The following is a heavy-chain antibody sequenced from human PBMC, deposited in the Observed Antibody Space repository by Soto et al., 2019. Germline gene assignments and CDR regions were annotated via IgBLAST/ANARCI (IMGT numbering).Heavy chain of an antibody. CDR2: MFYSGAT. D-gene: IGHD2-15*01. CDR1: GGSISDISYC. Sequence: SETLSLSCTVSGGSISDISYCWGWIRQPPGKGLQWIGCMFYSGATYYNPSLKNRVTLSVDTSNNEFSLKLVSVTAPDTAVYYCARHKSGSDWLDPWGQGTLVTVSS. CDR3: ARHKSGSDWLDP. V-gene: IGHV4-39*01. J-gene: IGHJ5*02.